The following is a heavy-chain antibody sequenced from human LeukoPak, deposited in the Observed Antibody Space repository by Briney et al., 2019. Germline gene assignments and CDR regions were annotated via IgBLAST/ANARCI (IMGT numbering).Heavy chain of an antibody. CDR1: GYTFTSYY. D-gene: IGHD3-10*01. CDR3: ARVSGVGLYGSGSYSPSPFDY. V-gene: IGHV1-46*01. J-gene: IGHJ4*02. CDR2: VNPSVGST. Sequence: ASVKVSCKSSGYTFTSYYIHWVRRAPGQGHEWMGVVNPSVGSTTYAQKFQGRVTMTRDTSTSTVYMEMSTLGSEDTDVYYCARVSGVGLYGSGSYSPSPFDYWGQGTLVTVSS.